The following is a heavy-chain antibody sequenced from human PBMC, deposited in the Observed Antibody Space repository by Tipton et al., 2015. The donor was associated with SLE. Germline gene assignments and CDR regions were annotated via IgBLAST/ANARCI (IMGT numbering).Heavy chain of an antibody. CDR1: GGAFSSYA. D-gene: IGHD6-19*01. CDR2: IIPIFGTA. J-gene: IGHJ4*02. V-gene: IGHV1-69*01. Sequence: QSGPEVKKPGSSVKVSCKASGGAFSSYAISWVRQAPGQGLEWMGGIIPIFGTANYAQKFQGRVTITADESTSTAYMELSSLGSEDRAVYYCARSFAAVGGNFDYWGQGTLVPVSS. CDR3: ARSFAAVGGNFDY.